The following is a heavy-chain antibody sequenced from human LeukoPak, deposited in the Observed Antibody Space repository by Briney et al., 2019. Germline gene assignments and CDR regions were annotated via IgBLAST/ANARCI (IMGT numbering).Heavy chain of an antibody. CDR2: MYYNRST. Sequence: SETLSLTCTVSGGSISSYYWSWIRQPPGKGLEWIGYMYYNRSTNYNPSLKSRVTISVDTSKNQFSLKLSSVTAADTAVYYCAREKYNWNYEVGKLFDYWGQGTLVTVSS. CDR3: AREKYNWNYEVGKLFDY. CDR1: GGSISSYY. J-gene: IGHJ4*02. V-gene: IGHV4-59*08. D-gene: IGHD1-7*01.